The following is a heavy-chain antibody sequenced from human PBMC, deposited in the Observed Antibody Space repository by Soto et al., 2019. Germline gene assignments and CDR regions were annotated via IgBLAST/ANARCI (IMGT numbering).Heavy chain of an antibody. CDR2: ISSSSSDI. CDR3: ARGSVSIFGVEPPYYYMDV. CDR1: GFTFSSYS. D-gene: IGHD3-3*01. J-gene: IGHJ6*03. Sequence: EVQLVESGGGLVKPGGSLRLSCAASGFTFSSYSMNWVRQAPGKGLEWVSSISSSSSDIYYADSVKGRFTISRDNAKNSLYRQMNSLRAEDTAVYYCARGSVSIFGVEPPYYYMDVWGKGTTVTVSS. V-gene: IGHV3-21*01.